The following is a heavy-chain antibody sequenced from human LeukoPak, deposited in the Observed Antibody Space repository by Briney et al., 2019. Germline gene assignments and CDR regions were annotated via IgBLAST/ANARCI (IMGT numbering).Heavy chain of an antibody. Sequence: GASVKVSCKVSGYTLTELSMHWVRQAPGKGLEWMGGFDPEDGETIYAQKFQGRVTMTEDTSTDTAYMELSSLRSEDTAVYYCATHGDFWSGYYPSTVDYYYYYGMDVWGQGTTVTVSS. D-gene: IGHD3-3*01. J-gene: IGHJ6*02. CDR1: GYTLTELS. CDR3: ATHGDFWSGYYPSTVDYYYYYGMDV. V-gene: IGHV1-24*01. CDR2: FDPEDGET.